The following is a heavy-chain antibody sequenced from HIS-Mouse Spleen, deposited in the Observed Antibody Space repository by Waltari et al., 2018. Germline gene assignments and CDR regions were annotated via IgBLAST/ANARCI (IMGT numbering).Heavy chain of an antibody. V-gene: IGHV4-39*07. D-gene: IGHD6-13*01. CDR2: IYYNGST. Sequence: QLQLQESGPGLVKPSETLSLTCTVSGGSISSSSYYWGCIRQPPGKGLEWIGSIYYNGSTYYNPSLKSRVTISVDTAKNQFSLKLSSVTAADTAVYYCAREIPYSSSWYDWYFDLWGRGTLVTVSS. CDR3: AREIPYSSSWYDWYFDL. CDR1: GGSISSSSYY. J-gene: IGHJ2*01.